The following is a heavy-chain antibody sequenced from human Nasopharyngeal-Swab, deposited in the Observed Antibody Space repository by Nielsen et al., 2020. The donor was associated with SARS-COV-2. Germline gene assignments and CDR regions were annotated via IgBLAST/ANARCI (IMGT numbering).Heavy chain of an antibody. Sequence: SSVQVSCKASGGSFSSYAISWVRQAPGQGLEWMGGIIPIFGTANYAQKFQGRVTITADESTSTAYMELSSLRSEDTAVYYCARDSSPDYYYYYMDVWGKGTTVTVSS. CDR2: IIPIFGTA. V-gene: IGHV1-69*13. J-gene: IGHJ6*03. CDR3: ARDSSPDYYYYYMDV. D-gene: IGHD6-19*01. CDR1: GGSFSSYA.